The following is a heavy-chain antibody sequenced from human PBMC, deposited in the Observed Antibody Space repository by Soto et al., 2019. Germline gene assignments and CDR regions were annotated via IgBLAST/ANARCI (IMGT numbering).Heavy chain of an antibody. CDR2: TYYRSNWNF. CDR3: AGELDIHHGLGY. V-gene: IGHV6-1*01. CDR1: WGSVSSNTAT. Sequence: QVQLQQSGPGLVKPSQTLSLTCAISWGSVSSNTATWNWVRQSPSRGLEWLGRTYYRSNWNFDYALAVKSRITITPDTSKNQFSLQLNSLTPEDPAVYYCAGELDIHHGLGYWGPGTSVTVSS. J-gene: IGHJ4*02. D-gene: IGHD6-19*01.